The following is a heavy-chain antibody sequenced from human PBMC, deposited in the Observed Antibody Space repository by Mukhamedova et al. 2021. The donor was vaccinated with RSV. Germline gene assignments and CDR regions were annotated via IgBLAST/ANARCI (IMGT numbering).Heavy chain of an antibody. J-gene: IGHJ6*03. CDR3: ARDWVVPAANPESYYYYMDV. D-gene: IGHD2-2*01. Sequence: GWIRQPPGKGLEWIGSIYHSGSTYYNPSLKSRVTISVDTSKNQFSLKLSSVTAADTAVYYCARDWVVPAANPESYYYYMDVWGQ. V-gene: IGHV4-38-2*02. CDR2: IYHSGST.